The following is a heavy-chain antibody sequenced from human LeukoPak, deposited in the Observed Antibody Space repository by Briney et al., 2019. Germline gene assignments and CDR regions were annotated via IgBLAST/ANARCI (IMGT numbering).Heavy chain of an antibody. D-gene: IGHD3-9*01. CDR3: ARDYDILTGHLYYGMDV. Sequence: GGSLRLSCAASGFTFSSYSMNWVRQAPGKGLEWVSSISSSSSYIYFADSVKGRFTISRDNAKNPLYLQMNSLRAEDTAVYYCARDYDILTGHLYYGMDVWGQGTTVTVSS. V-gene: IGHV3-21*01. CDR1: GFTFSSYS. CDR2: ISSSSSYI. J-gene: IGHJ6*02.